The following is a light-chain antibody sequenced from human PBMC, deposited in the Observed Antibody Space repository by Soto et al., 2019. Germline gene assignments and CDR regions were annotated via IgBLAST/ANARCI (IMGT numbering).Light chain of an antibody. CDR1: QSISSW. V-gene: IGKV1-5*03. CDR3: QHYKDDSWT. J-gene: IGKJ1*01. CDR2: TTS. Sequence: DIHLTQSPSTLSASVGDRVTITCRASQSISSWLAWYQQKPGKAPKLLIYTTSSLESGVPSRFSGSGSGTEFTLTISSLQPDDFATYYCQHYKDDSWTFGQGTKVEIK.